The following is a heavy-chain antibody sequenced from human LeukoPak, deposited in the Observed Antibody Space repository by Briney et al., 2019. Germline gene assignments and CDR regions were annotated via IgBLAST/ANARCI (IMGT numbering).Heavy chain of an antibody. Sequence: ASVKVSCKASGYTFTGYYIHWVRQAPGQGLEWMGWINPNSVGRNYAQKFQGRVTMTRDTSIGTAYMELRSLRSDDTAVYYCTREDGRYLKNFDYWGQGTLVTVSS. V-gene: IGHV1-2*02. CDR3: TREDGRYLKNFDY. CDR2: INPNSVGR. CDR1: GYTFTGYY. J-gene: IGHJ4*02. D-gene: IGHD1-26*01.